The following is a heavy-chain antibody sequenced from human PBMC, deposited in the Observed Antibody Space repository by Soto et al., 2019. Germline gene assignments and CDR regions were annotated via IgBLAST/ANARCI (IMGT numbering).Heavy chain of an antibody. J-gene: IGHJ4*02. CDR2: IDWDDDK. CDR1: GFSLSTSGRW. D-gene: IGHD6-19*01. V-gene: IGHV2-70*11. Sequence: SGPTLVNPTQILTLTCTFSGFSLSTSGRWGCGIRQPPERALEGLARIDWDDDKYYITSLKTRLTISKDTSKNQVVLTMTHMDPVDTAMYYCARIRHSSHVEYWGQGTLVNVSP. CDR3: ARIRHSSHVEY.